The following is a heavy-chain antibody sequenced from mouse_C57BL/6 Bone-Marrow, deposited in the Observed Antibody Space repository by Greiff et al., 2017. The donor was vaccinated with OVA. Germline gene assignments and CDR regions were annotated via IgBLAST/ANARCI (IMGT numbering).Heavy chain of an antibody. CDR1: GFSLTSYG. Sequence: VQLVESGPGLVQPSQSLSITCTVSGFSLTSYGVHWVRQSPGKGLEWLGVIWSGGSTDYNAAFISRLSISKDNSKSQVFFKMNSLQADDTAIYYCARNGVYYDYDGGFAYWGQGTLVTVSA. CDR3: ARNGVYYDYDGGFAY. V-gene: IGHV2-2*01. CDR2: IWSGGST. D-gene: IGHD2-4*01. J-gene: IGHJ3*01.